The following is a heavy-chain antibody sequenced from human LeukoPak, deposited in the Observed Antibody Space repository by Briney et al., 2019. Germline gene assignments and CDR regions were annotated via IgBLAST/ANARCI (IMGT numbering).Heavy chain of an antibody. V-gene: IGHV3-15*01. J-gene: IGHJ4*02. CDR1: GFTIHNAW. CDR3: TSGADVRGIILLGDSD. CDR2: IKSKTDGATT. D-gene: IGHD3-10*01. Sequence: GGSLRLSCAASGFTIHNAWMNWVRQAPGKGLEWVGRIKSKTDGATTYYAAPVKGRFTISRDDSNNTLYLQMSSLKTEDTAVYYCTSGADVRGIILLGDSDWGQGTLVIVSS.